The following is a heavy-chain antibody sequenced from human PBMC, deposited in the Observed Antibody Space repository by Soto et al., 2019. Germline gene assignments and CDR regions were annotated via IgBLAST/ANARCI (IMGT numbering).Heavy chain of an antibody. Sequence: EVQLVESGGGLVQPGRSLRLSCAASGFTFDDYAMHWVRQAPGKGLEWVSGISWNSGSIGYADSVKGRFTISRDNAKNSLYLQMNSLRAEDTALYYCAKSGLELSNGMDVWGQGTTVTVSS. CDR3: AKSGLELSNGMDV. J-gene: IGHJ6*02. CDR2: ISWNSGSI. CDR1: GFTFDDYA. V-gene: IGHV3-9*01. D-gene: IGHD1-7*01.